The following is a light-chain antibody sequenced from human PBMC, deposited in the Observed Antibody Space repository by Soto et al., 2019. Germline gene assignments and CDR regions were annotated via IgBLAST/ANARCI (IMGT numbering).Light chain of an antibody. V-gene: IGKV3-15*01. Sequence: EIVMTQSPATLSVSPGEGATLSRKASQNVYNNLAWYQQRPGQPPRLLIYDASTRATGISARFSGSGYGTEFTLTISSLQSEDFAVYFCQQCRNWPLIFGGGTKVDIK. CDR2: DAS. CDR3: QQCRNWPLI. CDR1: QNVYNN. J-gene: IGKJ4*01.